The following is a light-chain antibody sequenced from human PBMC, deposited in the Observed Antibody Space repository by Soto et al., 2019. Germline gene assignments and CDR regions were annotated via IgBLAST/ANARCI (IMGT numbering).Light chain of an antibody. CDR3: QQYNSSPWT. J-gene: IGKJ1*01. CDR1: QSISAW. CDR2: QAS. V-gene: IGKV1-5*03. Sequence: DIQMTQAHSILSASVGDRVAITCRASQSISAWVAWYQQKPGKAPKLLIYQASLLESGVPSRFSGSGSGTEFTLTISSLQPDDLATYYCQQYNSSPWTFGQGTKVEI.